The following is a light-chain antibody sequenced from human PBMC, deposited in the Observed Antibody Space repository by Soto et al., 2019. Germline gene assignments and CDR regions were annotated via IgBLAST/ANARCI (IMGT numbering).Light chain of an antibody. Sequence: IQMTQSTSTLSASVGDRVTITSRASQSISSWLAWYQQKPGKAPKLLIYDASSLESGVPSRFSGSGSGTEFTLTISSLQSDDFATYYCLQYNGYYRTFGQGTKVDI. CDR1: QSISSW. V-gene: IGKV1-5*01. CDR2: DAS. J-gene: IGKJ1*01. CDR3: LQYNGYYRT.